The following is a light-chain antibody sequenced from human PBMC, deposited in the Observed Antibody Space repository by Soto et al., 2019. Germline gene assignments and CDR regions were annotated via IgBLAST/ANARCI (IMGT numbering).Light chain of an antibody. CDR3: QQRSDGPST. CDR2: DAS. J-gene: IGKJ4*01. V-gene: IGKV3-11*01. Sequence: EIVLTQSPATLSLSPGDRATLSCRASQSVGSYLGWYQQRPGQAPRLLIYDASNRATGIPARFSGSGSGTDFTLTISSLEPEDFAVYYGQQRSDGPSTFGGGTKVEIK. CDR1: QSVGSY.